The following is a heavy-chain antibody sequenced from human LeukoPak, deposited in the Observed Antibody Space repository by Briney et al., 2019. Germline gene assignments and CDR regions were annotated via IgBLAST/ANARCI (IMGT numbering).Heavy chain of an antibody. CDR2: IYYSGST. CDR3: ARDRQLRGSYIEDY. J-gene: IGHJ4*02. D-gene: IGHD1-26*01. CDR1: GGSISSYY. Sequence: SETLSLTCTVSGGSISSYYWSWIRQPPGKGLEWIGYIYYSGSTNYNPSLKSRVTISVDTSKNQFSLKLSSVTAADTAVYYCARDRQLRGSYIEDYWGQGTLVTVSS. V-gene: IGHV4-59*01.